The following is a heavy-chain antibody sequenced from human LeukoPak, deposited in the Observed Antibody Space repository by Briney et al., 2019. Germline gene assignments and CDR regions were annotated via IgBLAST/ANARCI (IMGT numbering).Heavy chain of an antibody. D-gene: IGHD4-17*01. J-gene: IGHJ4*02. CDR3: AKHVNTYYGDYTFFDY. Sequence: GGSLRLSCAASGFTFSNYDMSWVRQAPGKGLEWVSAISGSGGSTYYADSVKGRFTISRDNSMHTLYLQMNSLRAEDTAVYYCAKHVNTYYGDYTFFDYWGQGTLVTVSS. CDR2: ISGSGGST. CDR1: GFTFSNYD. V-gene: IGHV3-23*01.